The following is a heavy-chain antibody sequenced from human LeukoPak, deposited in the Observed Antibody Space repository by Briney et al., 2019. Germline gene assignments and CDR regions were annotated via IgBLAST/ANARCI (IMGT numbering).Heavy chain of an antibody. D-gene: IGHD6-19*01. CDR3: ARSVYPSQWLVRYNWFDP. Sequence: ASVKVSCKASGYTFTGYYMHWVRQAPGQGLEWMGWINPNSGGTNYAQKFQGRVTMTRDTSISTAYMELSRLRSDDTAVYYCARSVYPSQWLVRYNWFDPWGQGTLVTVSS. J-gene: IGHJ5*02. V-gene: IGHV1-2*02. CDR1: GYTFTGYY. CDR2: INPNSGGT.